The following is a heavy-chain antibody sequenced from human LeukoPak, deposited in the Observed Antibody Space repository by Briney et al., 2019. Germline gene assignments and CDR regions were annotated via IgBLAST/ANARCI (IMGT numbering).Heavy chain of an antibody. CDR2: INHSGST. CDR1: GGSFSGYY. Sequence: SETLSLTCAVYGGSFSGYYWSWIRQPPGKGLEWIGEINHSGSTNYNPSLKSRVTISVDTSKNQFSLKLSSVTAADTAVYYCARSTVYFDASDIWGQGTMVTVSS. D-gene: IGHD2/OR15-2a*01. CDR3: ARSTVYFDASDI. J-gene: IGHJ3*02. V-gene: IGHV4-34*01.